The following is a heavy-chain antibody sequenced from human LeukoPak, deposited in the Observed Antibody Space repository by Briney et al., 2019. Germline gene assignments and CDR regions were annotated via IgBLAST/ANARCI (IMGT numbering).Heavy chain of an antibody. V-gene: IGHV3-21*01. D-gene: IGHD3-22*01. Sequence: PGGSLRLSCAGSGFTFSSYSMKWVRQAPGKGLEWVSSISSGSRYIYYADSVRGRFTISRDNAKNSLYLQMNSLRAEDTAVYYCARGKYFESSGYYYGVDYWGQGTLVTVSS. CDR3: ARGKYFESSGYYYGVDY. CDR1: GFTFSSYS. J-gene: IGHJ4*02. CDR2: ISSGSRYI.